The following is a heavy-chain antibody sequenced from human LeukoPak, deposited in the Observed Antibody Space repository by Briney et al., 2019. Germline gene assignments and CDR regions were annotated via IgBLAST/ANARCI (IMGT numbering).Heavy chain of an antibody. Sequence: ASVKVSCKASGYTFTGYYMHWVRQAPGHGLEWMGWVNPNSGGTNYAQKFQGRVTMTRGTSISTAYMELSRLRSDDTAVYYCAREGIKYSSSRPFDYWGQGTLVTVSS. CDR3: AREGIKYSSSRPFDY. J-gene: IGHJ4*02. CDR1: GYTFTGYY. V-gene: IGHV1-2*02. CDR2: VNPNSGGT. D-gene: IGHD6-6*01.